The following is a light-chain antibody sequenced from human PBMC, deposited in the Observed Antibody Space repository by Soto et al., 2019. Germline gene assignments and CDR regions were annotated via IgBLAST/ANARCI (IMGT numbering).Light chain of an antibody. J-gene: IGLJ1*01. V-gene: IGLV2-14*01. CDR1: SSDIGAYDY. Sequence: QSALTQPASVSGSPGQSITISCTGTSSDIGAYDYVSWYQQHPGKAPKLIISEVANRPSGVSSRFSGSKSGNTASLTISGLQAEDEADYYCSSYTFTSTPYVFGTGTKLTVL. CDR3: SSYTFTSTPYV. CDR2: EVA.